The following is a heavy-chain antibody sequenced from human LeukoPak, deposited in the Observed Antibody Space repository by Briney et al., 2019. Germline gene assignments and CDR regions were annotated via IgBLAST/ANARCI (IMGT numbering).Heavy chain of an antibody. CDR2: IYYSGST. CDR3: ARDIAAAGLFDY. Sequence: PSETLSLTYTVSGGSISSYYWSWIRQPPGKGLEWIGYIYYSGSTNYNPSLKSRVTISVDTSKNQFSLKLSSVTAADTAVYYCARDIAAAGLFDYWGQGTLVTVSS. V-gene: IGHV4-59*01. CDR1: GGSISSYY. D-gene: IGHD6-13*01. J-gene: IGHJ4*02.